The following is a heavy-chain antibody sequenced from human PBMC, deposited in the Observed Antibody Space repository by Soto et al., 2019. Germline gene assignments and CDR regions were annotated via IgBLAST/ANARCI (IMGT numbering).Heavy chain of an antibody. D-gene: IGHD3-16*02. CDR2: ISSSSSTI. J-gene: IGHJ6*02. Sequence: GGSLRLSCAASGFTFSSYSMNWVRQAPGKGLEWVSYISSSSSTIYYADSVKGRFTISRDNAKNSLYLQMNSLRDEDTAVYYCARGPQNYDYVWGSYRYFSYYYYGMDVWGQGTTVTVSS. V-gene: IGHV3-48*02. CDR3: ARGPQNYDYVWGSYRYFSYYYYGMDV. CDR1: GFTFSSYS.